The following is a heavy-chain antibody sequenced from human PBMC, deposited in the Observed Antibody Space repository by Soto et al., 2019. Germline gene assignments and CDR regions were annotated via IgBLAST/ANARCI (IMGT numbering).Heavy chain of an antibody. J-gene: IGHJ6*03. V-gene: IGHV3-7*01. CDR2: IKQDGSEK. CDR1: GFTFSSYW. Sequence: EVQLVESGGGLVQPGGSLRLSCAASGFTFSSYWMSWVRQAPGKGLEWVANIKQDGSEKYYVDSVKGRFTISRDNAKNSLYLQMNSLRAEDTAVYYCARDPRIGLRYYYYMDVWGKGTTVTVSS. CDR3: ARDPRIGLRYYYYMDV.